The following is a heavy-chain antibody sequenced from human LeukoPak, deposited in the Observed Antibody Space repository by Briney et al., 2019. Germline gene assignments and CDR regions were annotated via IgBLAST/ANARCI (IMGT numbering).Heavy chain of an antibody. CDR2: ISYDGSNK. J-gene: IGHJ4*02. Sequence: PGGSLRLSCAASGFTFSSYAMHWVRQAPGKGLEWVAVISYDGSNKYYADSVKGRFTISRDNSKNTLYPQMNSLRAEDTAVYYCARDRVMATLYYFDYWGQGTLVTVSS. V-gene: IGHV3-30-3*01. D-gene: IGHD5-24*01. CDR1: GFTFSSYA. CDR3: ARDRVMATLYYFDY.